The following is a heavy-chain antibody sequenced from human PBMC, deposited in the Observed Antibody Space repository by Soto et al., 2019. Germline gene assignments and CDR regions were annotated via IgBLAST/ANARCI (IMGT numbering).Heavy chain of an antibody. J-gene: IGHJ4*02. CDR1: GFTVSR. CDR2: IYRDFDT. CDR3: LGEREGDGHAEV. V-gene: IGHV3-66*01. Sequence: EVPLVESGGGLVQPGGSLRLSCAASGFTVSRMSWIRQAPGKGLDWVSVIYRDFDTSYTDSVKGRFSISRDNSKNMVHLQMNSLRVEDTAIYYCLGEREGDGHAEVWGQGTLVTVSS.